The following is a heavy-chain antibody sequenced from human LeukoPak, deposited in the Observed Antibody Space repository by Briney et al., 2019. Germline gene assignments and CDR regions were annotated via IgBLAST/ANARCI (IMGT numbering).Heavy chain of an antibody. CDR3: ARVVRPAVTIFGVATRPVYYYMDV. CDR1: GGSSSSTSYF. D-gene: IGHD3-3*01. CDR2: IFYSGTT. Sequence: SETLSLTCTVSGGSSSSTSYFWGWIRQPPGKGLEWIGTIFYSGTTYYNPSLKSRVTISVDTSKNQFSLKLSSVTAADTAVYYCARVVRPAVTIFGVATRPVYYYMDVWGKGTTVTVSS. J-gene: IGHJ6*03. V-gene: IGHV4-39*01.